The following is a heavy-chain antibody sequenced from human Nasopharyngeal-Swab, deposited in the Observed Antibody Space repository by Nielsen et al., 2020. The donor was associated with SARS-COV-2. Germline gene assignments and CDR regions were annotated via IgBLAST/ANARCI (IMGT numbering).Heavy chain of an antibody. D-gene: IGHD5-24*01. J-gene: IGHJ3*02. CDR3: ARKGYKTSAFDI. V-gene: IGHV4-39*07. CDR2: IYYSGST. Sequence: RQAPGKGLEWIGSIYYSGSTYYNPSLKSRVTISVDTSKNQFSLKLSSVTAADTAVYYCARKGYKTSAFDIWGQGTMVTVSS.